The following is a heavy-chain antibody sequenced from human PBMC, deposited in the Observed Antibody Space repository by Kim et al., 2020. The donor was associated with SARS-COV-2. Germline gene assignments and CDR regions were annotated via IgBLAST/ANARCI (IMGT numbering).Heavy chain of an antibody. CDR2: IIPILGIA. V-gene: IGHV1-69*04. Sequence: SVKVSCKASGGTFSSYAISWVRQAPGQGLEWMGRIIPILGIANYAQKFQGRVTITADKSTSTAYMELSSLRSEDTAVYYCAMIHPSSSWSRPRYYYMDVWGKGTTVTVSS. CDR3: AMIHPSSSWSRPRYYYMDV. D-gene: IGHD6-13*01. J-gene: IGHJ6*03. CDR1: GGTFSSYA.